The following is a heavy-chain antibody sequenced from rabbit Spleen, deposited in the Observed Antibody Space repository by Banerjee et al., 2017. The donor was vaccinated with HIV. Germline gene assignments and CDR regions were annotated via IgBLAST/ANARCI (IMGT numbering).Heavy chain of an antibody. D-gene: IGHD4-1*01. J-gene: IGHJ6*01. CDR3: ARDVSIVVAGVNYGMDL. Sequence: QSLEESGGDLVKPGASLTLTCTASGFSFSISYYMCWVRQAPGKGLEWIACIDSGSSGNAYYANWAKGRFTISKTSSTTVTLQMTSLTAADTATYFCARDVSIVVAGVNYGMDLWGPGTLVTVS. CDR1: GFSFSISYY. V-gene: IGHV1S40*01. CDR2: IDSGSSGNA.